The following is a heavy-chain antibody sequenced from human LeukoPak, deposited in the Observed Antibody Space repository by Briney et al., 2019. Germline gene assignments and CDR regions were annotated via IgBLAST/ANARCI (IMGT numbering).Heavy chain of an antibody. CDR2: IYYSGST. CDR3: ARVGPIGSSSPPYYFDY. J-gene: IGHJ4*02. CDR1: GGSISSGGYY. D-gene: IGHD6-6*01. Sequence: PSETLSLTCTVSGGSISSGGYYWSWIRQHPGKGLEWIGYIYYSGSTYYNPSLKSRVTISVDTSKNQFSLKLSSVTAADTAVYYCARVGPIGSSSPPYYFDYWGQGTLVTVSS. V-gene: IGHV4-31*03.